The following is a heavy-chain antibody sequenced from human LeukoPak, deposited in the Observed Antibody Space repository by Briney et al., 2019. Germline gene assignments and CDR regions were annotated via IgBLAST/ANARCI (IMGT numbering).Heavy chain of an antibody. V-gene: IGHV3-23*01. J-gene: IGHJ4*02. CDR2: ISVSGVNT. D-gene: IGHD3-10*01. CDR3: ARSPSGVLYYFDF. Sequence: GGSLRLSCADSGFTFTTYAMSWVRQAPGKGLEWVSGISVSGVNTYYADSVKGRFTISRDNSKNTLYLQMNSLRAEDTAVYYCARSPSGVLYYFDFWGQGTLVTVSS. CDR1: GFTFTTYA.